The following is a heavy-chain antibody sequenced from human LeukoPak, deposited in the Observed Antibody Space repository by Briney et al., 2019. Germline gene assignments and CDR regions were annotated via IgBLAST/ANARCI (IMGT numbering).Heavy chain of an antibody. D-gene: IGHD3-9*01. CDR1: RFTFSSYG. CDR3: AKALDYDILIPWGY. Sequence: PAGSLRLSCAASRFTFSSYGMSWVRQAPGKGLEWVSRVNSSGSSTYYADSVKGRITISRDNSKNTMYLQMNSLRAEDTTVYYCAKALDYDILIPWGYWGQGTLVTVSS. CDR2: VNSSGSST. V-gene: IGHV3-23*01. J-gene: IGHJ4*02.